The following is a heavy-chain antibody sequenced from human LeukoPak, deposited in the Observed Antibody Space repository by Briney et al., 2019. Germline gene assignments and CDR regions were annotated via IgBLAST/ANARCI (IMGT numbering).Heavy chain of an antibody. CDR2: ISSSGSTI. Sequence: PGGSLRLSCAASGFTFSDYYMSWIRQAPGKGLEWVSYISSSGSTIYYADSVKGRFTISRDNAKNSLYLQMNSLRAEDTAVYYCARDRYSGFDAFDIWGQGTMVTVSS. CDR3: ARDRYSGFDAFDI. D-gene: IGHD5-12*01. CDR1: GFTFSDYY. J-gene: IGHJ3*02. V-gene: IGHV3-11*01.